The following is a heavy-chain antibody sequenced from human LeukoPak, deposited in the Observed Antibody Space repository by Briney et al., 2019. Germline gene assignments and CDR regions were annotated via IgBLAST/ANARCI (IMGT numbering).Heavy chain of an antibody. J-gene: IGHJ4*02. CDR1: GGTFSSYA. D-gene: IGHD3-22*01. CDR3: ARGQRHYYDSSGYRGFDY. CDR2: IIPIFGTA. Sequence: GASVKVSCKASGGTFSSYAISWVRQAPGQGLEWMGGIIPIFGTANYAQKFQGRVTITADESTSTAYMELSSLRSEDTAVYYCARGQRHYYDSSGYRGFDYWGQGTLVTVSS. V-gene: IGHV1-69*13.